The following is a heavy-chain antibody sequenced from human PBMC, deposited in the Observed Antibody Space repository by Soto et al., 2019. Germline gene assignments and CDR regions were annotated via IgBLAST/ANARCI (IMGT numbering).Heavy chain of an antibody. CDR2: IKPDGSAK. J-gene: IGHJ3*02. Sequence: GQGLELVASIKPDGSAKYYVDSVRGRFTVSRDNAKKSLYLQMNSLRAEDTALYYCARDPAGGAYGIWGQGTLVTV. D-gene: IGHD3-10*01. V-gene: IGHV3-7*01. CDR3: ARDPAGGAYGI.